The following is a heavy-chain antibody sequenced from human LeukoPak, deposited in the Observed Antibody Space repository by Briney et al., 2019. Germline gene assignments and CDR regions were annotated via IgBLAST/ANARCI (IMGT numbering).Heavy chain of an antibody. CDR3: AREAIAAAGTYYYGMDV. CDR1: GASVSSGSYY. V-gene: IGHV4-61*01. Sequence: SETLSLTCNVPGASVSSGSYYWSWIRQPPGKGLEWIGYIYYSGSTNYNPSLKSRVTISVDTSKNQFSLKLSSVTAADTAVYYCAREAIAAAGTYYYGMDVWGQGTTVTVSS. CDR2: IYYSGST. D-gene: IGHD6-13*01. J-gene: IGHJ6*02.